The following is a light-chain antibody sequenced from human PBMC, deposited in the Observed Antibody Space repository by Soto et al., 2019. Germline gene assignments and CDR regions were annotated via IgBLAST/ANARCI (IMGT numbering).Light chain of an antibody. J-gene: IGKJ1*01. V-gene: IGKV3-20*01. CDR2: GES. CDR1: QSVSSNY. Sequence: EIVLTQSPGTLTLSPGERATLSCRASQSVSSNYLAWYQQKPGQAPRLLIYGESSRATGIPDRFSGSGSGTDLTLTISRLEPGGFAVYYCQQYDSSPWTFGQGTKVEIK. CDR3: QQYDSSPWT.